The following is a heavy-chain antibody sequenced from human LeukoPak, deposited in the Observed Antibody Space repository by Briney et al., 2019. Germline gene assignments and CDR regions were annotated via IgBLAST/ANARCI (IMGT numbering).Heavy chain of an antibody. D-gene: IGHD5-24*01. CDR2: ISGNGNYI. J-gene: IGHJ3*02. V-gene: IGHV3-21*01. Sequence: SWVRQAPGKGLEWVSSISGNGNYIYYADSVRGRFTIARDNSKNTLYLQMNSLRAEDTAVYYCARAPTPTWQGAFDIWGPGTMVTVSS. CDR3: ARAPTPTWQGAFDI.